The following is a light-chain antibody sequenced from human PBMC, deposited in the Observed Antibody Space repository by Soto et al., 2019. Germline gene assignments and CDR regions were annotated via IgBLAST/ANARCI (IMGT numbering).Light chain of an antibody. CDR2: GAS. V-gene: IGKV3-20*01. CDR3: QQYGSSAGT. CDR1: QSFASND. Sequence: ELVLTQSPGTLSLSPGARATLSCRASQSFASNDLAWYQQNPGQAPRLLIYGASSRATGIPDRFSGSGSGTALRITIRRLEPEDFEVYDGQQYGSSAGTFGPGTKVDI. J-gene: IGKJ3*01.